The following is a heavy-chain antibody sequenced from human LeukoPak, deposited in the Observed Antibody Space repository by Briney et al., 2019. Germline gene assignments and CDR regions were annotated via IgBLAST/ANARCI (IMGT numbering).Heavy chain of an antibody. J-gene: IGHJ6*02. Sequence: ASVKVSCKASGYTFTSYYMHWVRQAPGQGLEWTGIINPSGGSTSYAQKFQGRVTMTRDTSTSTVYMELSSLRSEDTAVYYCARDQSPDDYDYVWGSYRSPYYGMDVWGQGTTVTVS. D-gene: IGHD3-16*02. CDR3: ARDQSPDDYDYVWGSYRSPYYGMDV. CDR1: GYTFTSYY. CDR2: INPSGGST. V-gene: IGHV1-46*01.